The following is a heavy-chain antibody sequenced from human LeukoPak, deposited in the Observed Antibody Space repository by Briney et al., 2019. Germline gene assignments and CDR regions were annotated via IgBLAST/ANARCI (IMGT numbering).Heavy chain of an antibody. CDR3: LCYHDCSSYVDY. V-gene: IGHV3-53*01. J-gene: IGHJ4*02. CDR1: GFTVSNNY. CDR2: IFRDDST. D-gene: IGHD3-22*01. Sequence: GGSLRLSCAASGFTVSNNYMMWVRQAPGKGLEWVSAIFRDDSTYYADSVKGRLTISRDNSKNTLYLQMTSLRVDDTAMYYCLCYHDCSSYVDYWGQGALVTVS.